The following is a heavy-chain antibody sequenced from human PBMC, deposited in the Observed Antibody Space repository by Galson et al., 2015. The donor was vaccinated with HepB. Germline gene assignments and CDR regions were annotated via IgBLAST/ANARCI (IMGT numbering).Heavy chain of an antibody. V-gene: IGHV3-30*02. CDR1: GFTFSEYG. Sequence: SLRLSCAASGFTFSEYGMHWVRQAPGEGLEWMTFIHYRGKSIDYADSVKGRFTISRDNAKNSLYLQMNSLRAEDTAVYYCARVGSSTLVYYYHMDVRGKGTTVTVSS. CDR2: IHYRGKSI. CDR3: ARVGSSTLVYYYHMDV. J-gene: IGHJ6*03. D-gene: IGHD6-6*01.